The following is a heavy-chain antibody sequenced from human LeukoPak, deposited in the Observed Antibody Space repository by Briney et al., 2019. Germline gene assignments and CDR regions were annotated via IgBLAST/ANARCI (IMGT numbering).Heavy chain of an antibody. J-gene: IGHJ5*02. CDR1: GFTFDDYA. CDR2: ISGDGSST. CDR3: AKDIAGQYDP. D-gene: IGHD4-11*01. V-gene: IGHV3-43*02. Sequence: GGSLRLSCAAFGFTFDDYAMHWVRQAPGKGLEWVSLISGDGSSTYYADSVEGRFTVSRDNSKNSLFLQMNSPRTEDTALYYCAKDIAGQYDPWGQGTLVTVSS.